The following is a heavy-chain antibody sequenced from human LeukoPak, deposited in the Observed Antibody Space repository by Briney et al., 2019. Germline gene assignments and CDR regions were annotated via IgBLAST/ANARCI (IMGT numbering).Heavy chain of an antibody. J-gene: IGHJ4*02. CDR3: ARHRKDIGFDS. CDR2: IYPDDSDT. V-gene: IGHV5-51*01. D-gene: IGHD2-15*01. CDR1: GYSFSSYW. Sequence: GESLKISCKGSGYSFSSYWIGWVRQMPGKGLEWMGIIYPDDSDTRYSPSFQGQVTISADKSVSTAYLQWSSLKASDTAMYYCARHRKDIGFDSWGREPWSPSPQ.